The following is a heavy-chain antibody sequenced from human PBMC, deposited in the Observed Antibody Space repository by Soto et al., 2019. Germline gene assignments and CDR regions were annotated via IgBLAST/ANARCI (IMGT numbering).Heavy chain of an antibody. CDR1: GGSVRTGSYH. J-gene: IGHJ4*02. CDR3: ARIGWGGDS. Sequence: SETLSLTCSVSGGSVRTGSYHWSWIRQPPGKGLEWIGFIPNNGSPDYNPSLKSRVVVSVDRSKNQFSLKVNSVTAADTAVYFCARIGWGGDSWGQGTLVTVSS. V-gene: IGHV4-61*01. CDR2: IPNNGSP. D-gene: IGHD7-27*01.